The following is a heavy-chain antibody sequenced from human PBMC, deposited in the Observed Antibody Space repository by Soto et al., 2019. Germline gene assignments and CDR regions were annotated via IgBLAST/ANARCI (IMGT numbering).Heavy chain of an antibody. CDR3: ARGQEGIVATH. D-gene: IGHD5-12*01. CDR1: GGSLTGYY. V-gene: IGHV4-34*01. J-gene: IGHJ4*02. CDR2: VKDGGST. Sequence: QVQLQQWGAGLLKPSETLSLTCTVNGGSLTGYYWSWIRQPPGKGLEWIGEVKDGGSTNYSPSLRGRVSISADSSKNHFSLRLNSVTAADTAVYVCARGQEGIVATHWYQGALVTVSS.